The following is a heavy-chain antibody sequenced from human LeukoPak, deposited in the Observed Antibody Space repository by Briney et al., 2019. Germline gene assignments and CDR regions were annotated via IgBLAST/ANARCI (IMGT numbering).Heavy chain of an antibody. CDR3: ARDPGYCSSTSCYANNWFDP. D-gene: IGHD2-2*03. V-gene: IGHV1-69*13. CDR2: IIPIFGTA. CDR1: GGTFSSYA. J-gene: IGHJ5*02. Sequence: ASVKVSCKASGGTFSSYAISWVRQAPGQGLEWMGGIIPIFGTANYAQKFQGRVTITADESTSTAYMELSSLRSEDTAVYYCARDPGYCSSTSCYANNWFDPWGQGTLVTVSS.